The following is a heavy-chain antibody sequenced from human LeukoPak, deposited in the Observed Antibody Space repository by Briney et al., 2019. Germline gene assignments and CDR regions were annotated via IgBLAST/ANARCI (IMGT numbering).Heavy chain of an antibody. J-gene: IGHJ3*01. CDR1: GGSINGYC. Sequence: SETLSLTGTVSGGSINGYCWTWIRQPPGKGLEWIGYIYYSGSTNYNPSLKSRVTLSVHTSKNQFSLRLSSVTAADTAMYYCARRRLGDAFDVWGQGTMVAVSS. V-gene: IGHV4-59*08. CDR3: ARRRLGDAFDV. CDR2: IYYSGST. D-gene: IGHD3-16*01.